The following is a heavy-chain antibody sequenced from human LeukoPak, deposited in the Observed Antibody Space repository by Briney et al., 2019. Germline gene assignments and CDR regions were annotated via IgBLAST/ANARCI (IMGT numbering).Heavy chain of an antibody. CDR1: GDSISNYY. Sequence: ETLSLTCTVSGDSISNYYWSWIRQSPGKELEWIGYTYNRGSTIYNPSLKSRVTISTDTSKNQFSLRLTSVTAADTAVYYCARAEKAVTGTLDSWGQGTLITVSS. D-gene: IGHD6-19*01. CDR2: TYNRGST. V-gene: IGHV4-59*01. CDR3: ARAEKAVTGTLDS. J-gene: IGHJ4*02.